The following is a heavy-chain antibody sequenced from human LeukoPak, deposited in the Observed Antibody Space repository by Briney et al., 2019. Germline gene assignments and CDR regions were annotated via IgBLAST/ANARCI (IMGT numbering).Heavy chain of an antibody. CDR3: AKDTSNYYDSSGLGDY. CDR1: GFTFSSYV. CDR2: ISYDGSNK. V-gene: IGHV3-30*18. D-gene: IGHD3-22*01. Sequence: GGSLRLSCAASGFTFSSYVMHWVRRAPGKGLEWVAVISYDGSNKYYADSVKGRFTISRDNSKNTLYLQMNSLRAEDTAGYYCAKDTSNYYDSSGLGDYWGQGTLVTVSS. J-gene: IGHJ4*02.